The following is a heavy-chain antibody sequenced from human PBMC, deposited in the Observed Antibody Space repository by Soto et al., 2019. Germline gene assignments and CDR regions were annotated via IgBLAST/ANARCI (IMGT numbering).Heavy chain of an antibody. D-gene: IGHD6-13*01. V-gene: IGHV1-18*01. Sequence: ASVKVPCKASGYTFTSYGISWVRQAPGQRLEWMGWISAYNGNTNYAQKLQGRVTMTTDTSTSTAYMELRSLRSDDTAVYYCARVIAAAPAAFDIWGRGTMVTVSS. CDR3: ARVIAAAPAAFDI. CDR2: ISAYNGNT. CDR1: GYTFTSYG. J-gene: IGHJ3*02.